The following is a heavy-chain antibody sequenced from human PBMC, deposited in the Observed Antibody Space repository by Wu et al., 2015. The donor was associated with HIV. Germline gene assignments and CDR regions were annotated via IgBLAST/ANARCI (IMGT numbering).Heavy chain of an antibody. CDR3: ARRPQLVDQ. CDR1: GGTFSSYA. J-gene: IGHJ4*02. D-gene: IGHD2-15*01. CDR2: IIPMFGTP. Sequence: QVQLIQSGAEVKKPGSSVKISCKTSGGTFSSYAINWVRQALDKGLEWMGRIIPMFGTPDYARKFLGRVTITADDSTTTSYLELRSLKSQDTGIYFCARRPQLVDQWGQGTLVTVSS. V-gene: IGHV1-69*13.